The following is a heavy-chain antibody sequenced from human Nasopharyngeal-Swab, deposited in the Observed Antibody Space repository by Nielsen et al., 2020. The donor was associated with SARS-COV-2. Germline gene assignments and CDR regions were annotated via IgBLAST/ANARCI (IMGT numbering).Heavy chain of an antibody. CDR3: ARALTPELLWFGELADAFDI. D-gene: IGHD3-10*01. CDR2: IYHRGST. CDR1: GGSISSSNW. Sequence: SETLSLTCAVSGGSISSSNWWSWVRQPPGKGVEWLGEIYHRGSTNYNTSLKSRVTISVDKSKNQFSLKLSSVTAADTAVYYCARALTPELLWFGELADAFDIWGQGTMVTVSS. J-gene: IGHJ3*02. V-gene: IGHV4-4*02.